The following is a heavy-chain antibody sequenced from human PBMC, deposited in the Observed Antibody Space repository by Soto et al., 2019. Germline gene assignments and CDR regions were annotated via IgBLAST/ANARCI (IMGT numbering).Heavy chain of an antibody. J-gene: IGHJ6*02. CDR1: GGSISSVDYY. D-gene: IGHD3-3*01. CDR2: IYYSGST. V-gene: IGHV4-30-4*01. CDR3: ARTTGEYYDFWSGYFGPHYYYYYGMDV. Sequence: SETLSLTCTVSGGSISSVDYYWSWIRQPPGKGLEWIGYIYYSGSTYYNPSLKSRVTISVDTSKNQFSLKLSSVTAADTAVYYCARTTGEYYDFWSGYFGPHYYYYYGMDVWGQGTTVT.